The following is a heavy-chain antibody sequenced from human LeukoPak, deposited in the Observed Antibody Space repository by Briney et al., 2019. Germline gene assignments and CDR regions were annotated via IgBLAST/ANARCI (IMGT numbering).Heavy chain of an antibody. Sequence: GASVTVSCKASGGTFISYAISWVRQAPGQGLEWMGRIIPILGIANYAQKFQGRVTITADKSTSTAYMELSSLRSEDTAVYYCARELQTVTQGRLFDYWGQGTLVTVSS. D-gene: IGHD4-17*01. J-gene: IGHJ4*02. V-gene: IGHV1-69*04. CDR2: IIPILGIA. CDR1: GGTFISYA. CDR3: ARELQTVTQGRLFDY.